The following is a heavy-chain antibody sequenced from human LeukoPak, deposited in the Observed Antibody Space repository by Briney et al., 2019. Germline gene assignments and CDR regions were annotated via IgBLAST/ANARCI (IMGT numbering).Heavy chain of an antibody. CDR1: GYSISSGYY. Sequence: SETLSLTCTVSGYSISSGYYWGWIRQPPGKGLEWVGSLSYSGSTFYNPSLKSRVTISVDTSKNQFTLKLSSVTAADTAVYYCARLVGGYDQPLDYWGQGTLVTVSS. CDR3: ARLVGGYDQPLDY. V-gene: IGHV4-38-2*02. J-gene: IGHJ4*02. D-gene: IGHD5-12*01. CDR2: LSYSGST.